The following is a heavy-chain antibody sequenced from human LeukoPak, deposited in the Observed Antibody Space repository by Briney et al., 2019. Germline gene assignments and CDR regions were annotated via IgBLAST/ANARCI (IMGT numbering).Heavy chain of an antibody. CDR2: IHTSGST. V-gene: IGHV4-61*02. CDR3: ARDRYYYDSSARYFDY. Sequence: SETLSLTCSVSGDSIRSSSYYWSWIRQPAGKGLEWIGRIHTSGSTNYSPSLKSRVTMSVDTSKNQFSLKLSSVTAADTAVYYCARDRYYYDSSARYFDYWGQGTLVTVSS. J-gene: IGHJ4*02. D-gene: IGHD3-22*01. CDR1: GDSIRSSSYY.